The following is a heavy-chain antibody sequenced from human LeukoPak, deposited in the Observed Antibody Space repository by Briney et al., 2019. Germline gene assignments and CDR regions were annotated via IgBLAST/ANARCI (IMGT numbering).Heavy chain of an antibody. J-gene: IGHJ4*02. Sequence: GGSLRLSCAASGFTFSSSWMSWVRQAPGKELGWGGRIKSKTDGGTTDYAAPVKGRFTISRDDSKNTLYLQMNSLKTEDTAVYYCTTGLEYNWHDDGDYWGQGTLVTVSS. CDR2: IKSKTDGGTT. D-gene: IGHD1-20*01. CDR3: TTGLEYNWHDDGDY. V-gene: IGHV3-15*01. CDR1: GFTFSSSW.